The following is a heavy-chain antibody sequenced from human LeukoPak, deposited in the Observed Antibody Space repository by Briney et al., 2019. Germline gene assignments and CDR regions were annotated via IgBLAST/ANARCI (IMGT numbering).Heavy chain of an antibody. D-gene: IGHD2-21*02. CDR2: INHSGNT. CDR3: ARGGFYCGDDCYVDK. CDR1: GGSFSYHY. V-gene: IGHV4-34*01. J-gene: IGHJ4*02. Sequence: SETLSLTCAIYGGSFSYHYWSWIRQPPEKGLEWIGEINHSGNTNYNPSLKSPVTISVDTSKNQFSLKLTSVTAADTAVYYCARGGFYCGDDCYVDKWGQGSPPTLSS.